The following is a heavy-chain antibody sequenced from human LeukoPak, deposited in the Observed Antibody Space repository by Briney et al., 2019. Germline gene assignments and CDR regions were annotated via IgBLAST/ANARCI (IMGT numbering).Heavy chain of an antibody. D-gene: IGHD6-13*01. J-gene: IGHJ1*01. CDR1: GFTFTTFA. CDR2: ISGSGGTT. Sequence: PGGSLRLSCAASGFTFTTFALSWVRQAPGKGLEWVSSISGSGGTTYFADSVEGRFTISRDNSKNTLFLQMNSLRADDTAVYYCAKDRAYSSSPAYFQHWGQGTLVIVSS. V-gene: IGHV3-23*01. CDR3: AKDRAYSSSPAYFQH.